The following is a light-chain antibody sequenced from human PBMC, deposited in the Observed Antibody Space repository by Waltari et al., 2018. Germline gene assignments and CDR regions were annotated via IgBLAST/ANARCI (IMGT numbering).Light chain of an antibody. V-gene: IGKV1-5*03. Sequence: DIQMTQSPSTLAASVGDRVTNTCRASQSIGSSLAWYQQKPGKAPKVVIYEASNLESGVPSRFSGSGSGTEFTLTISSLQPDDFATYYCQQCNSYLLTFGGGTKVEIK. CDR1: QSIGSS. CDR3: QQCNSYLLT. CDR2: EAS. J-gene: IGKJ4*01.